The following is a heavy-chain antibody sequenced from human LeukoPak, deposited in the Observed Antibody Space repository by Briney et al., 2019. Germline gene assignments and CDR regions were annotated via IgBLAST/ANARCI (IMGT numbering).Heavy chain of an antibody. CDR1: GFTFSSYA. D-gene: IGHD3-16*01. CDR3: AKDRDDYVWGSYLGAFDI. CDR2: ISGSGGST. J-gene: IGHJ3*02. V-gene: IGHV3-23*01. Sequence: PGGSLRLSCAASGFTFSSYAMSWVRQAPGKGLEWVSLISGSGGSTYYADSVKGRFTISRDNSKNTLYLQMNSLRAEDTVVFYCAKDRDDYVWGSYLGAFDIWGQGTMVTVSS.